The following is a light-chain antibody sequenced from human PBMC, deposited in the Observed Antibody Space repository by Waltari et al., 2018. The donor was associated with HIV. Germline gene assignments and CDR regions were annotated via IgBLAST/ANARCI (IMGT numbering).Light chain of an antibody. V-gene: IGKV1-33*01. J-gene: IGKJ5*01. Sequence: DIQMTQSPSSLSASVGDRVTITCQASQDISNYLNWYQQKPGKAPKLLIYDASNLETGVPSRFSGSGSGTDFTLTISSLEPGDFGVYYCQQRSNWPISFGQGTRLEIK. CDR2: DAS. CDR1: QDISNY. CDR3: QQRSNWPIS.